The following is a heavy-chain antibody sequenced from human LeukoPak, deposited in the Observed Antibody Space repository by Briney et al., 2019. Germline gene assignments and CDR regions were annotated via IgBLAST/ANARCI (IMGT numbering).Heavy chain of an antibody. V-gene: IGHV3-7*01. CDR2: INQDGSEK. CDR3: ARDGVRDGLYFDY. Sequence: GGSLRLSCAASGFSFSSHWMSWVRQAPGNGLEWVANINQDGSEKNNVDSVKGRFTISRDNAKNSLYLQMSSLRAEDTAVYYCARDGVRDGLYFDYWGQGTPVTVSS. J-gene: IGHJ4*02. CDR1: GFSFSSHW. D-gene: IGHD5-24*01.